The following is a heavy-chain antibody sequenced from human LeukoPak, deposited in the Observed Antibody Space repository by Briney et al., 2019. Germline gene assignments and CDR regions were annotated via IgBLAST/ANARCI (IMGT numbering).Heavy chain of an antibody. Sequence: SETPSLTCTVSGGSISSSSYYWGWIRQPPGKGLEWIGSIYYSGSTYYNPSLKSRVTISVDTSKNQFSLKLSSVTAADTAVYYCASTLREYDILTGYYYYYGMDVWGQGTTVTVSS. CDR1: GGSISSSSYY. CDR2: IYYSGST. D-gene: IGHD3-9*01. CDR3: ASTLREYDILTGYYYYYGMDV. J-gene: IGHJ6*02. V-gene: IGHV4-39*01.